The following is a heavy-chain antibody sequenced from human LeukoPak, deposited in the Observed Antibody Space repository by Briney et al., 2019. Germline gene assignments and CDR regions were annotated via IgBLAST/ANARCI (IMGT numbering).Heavy chain of an antibody. CDR1: GGSFSGYY. CDR2: INHSGST. CDR3: ASRNDYGDYGLDY. D-gene: IGHD4-17*01. V-gene: IGHV4-34*01. Sequence: PSETLSLTCAVYGGSFSGYYWSWIRQPPGKGLERIGEINHSGSTNYNPSLKSRVTISVDTSKNQFSLKLSSVTAADTAVYYCASRNDYGDYGLDYWGQGTLVTVSS. J-gene: IGHJ4*02.